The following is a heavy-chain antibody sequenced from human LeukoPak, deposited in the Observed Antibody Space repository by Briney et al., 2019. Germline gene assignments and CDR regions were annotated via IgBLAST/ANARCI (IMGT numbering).Heavy chain of an antibody. CDR1: GYTFTSYY. D-gene: IGHD6-13*01. Sequence: ASVKVSCKASGYTFTSYYLHWVRQAPGQGLEWMGLINPSGGTTSYAQQFQGRVTMTRDTSTSTVYMELSSLRSEDTAVYYCARASGSSWYEYYYYMGVWGKGTTVTVSS. J-gene: IGHJ6*03. V-gene: IGHV1-46*01. CDR2: INPSGGTT. CDR3: ARASGSSWYEYYYYMGV.